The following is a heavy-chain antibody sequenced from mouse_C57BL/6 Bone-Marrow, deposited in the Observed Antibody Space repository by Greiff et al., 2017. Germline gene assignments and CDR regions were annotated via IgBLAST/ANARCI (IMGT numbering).Heavy chain of an antibody. CDR1: GYTFTDYE. V-gene: IGHV1-15*01. CDR3: TRGASPGTGRYFDV. D-gene: IGHD4-1*01. J-gene: IGHJ1*03. Sequence: VQLVESGAELVRPGASVTLSCKASGYTFTDYEMHWVKQTPVHGLEWIGAIDPETGGTAYNQKFKGKAILTADKSSSTAYMELGSLTSEDSAVYYCTRGASPGTGRYFDVWGTGTTVTVSS. CDR2: IDPETGGT.